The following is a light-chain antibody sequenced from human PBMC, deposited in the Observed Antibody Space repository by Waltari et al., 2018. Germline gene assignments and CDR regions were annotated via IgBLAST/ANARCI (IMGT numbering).Light chain of an antibody. Sequence: QSALTQPASVSGSPGQSITVSCSGTGMGVGASDFVSWFQLHPGKAPQVIIYDVTNRPAGVSDRFSASKSADTASLTISGLQPEDEGDYYCSSQTLDGVVLFGGGTKLTVL. CDR1: GMGVGASDF. CDR3: SSQTLDGVVL. CDR2: DVT. J-gene: IGLJ2*01. V-gene: IGLV2-14*03.